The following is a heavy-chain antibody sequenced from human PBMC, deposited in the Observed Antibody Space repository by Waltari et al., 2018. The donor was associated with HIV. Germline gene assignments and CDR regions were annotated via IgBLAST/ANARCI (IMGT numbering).Heavy chain of an antibody. Sequence: QVQLVASGGGGVPPGGSLSRSGAASGFAFKNFAMSWVGQAPGKGLELVAVISYDGAQYYADSVKGRFTISRDNSKNSLFLQMRSLRPEDSAVYYCAQVAGRSGCYSHYYYGMDVWGQGTTVTVS. D-gene: IGHD1-26*01. CDR3: AQVAGRSGCYSHYYYGMDV. CDR1: GFAFKNFA. V-gene: IGHV3-30*18. J-gene: IGHJ6*02. CDR2: ISYDGAQ.